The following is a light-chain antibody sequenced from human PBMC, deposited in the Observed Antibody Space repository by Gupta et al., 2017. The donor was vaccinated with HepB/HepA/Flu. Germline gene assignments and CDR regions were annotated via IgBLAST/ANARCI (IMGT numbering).Light chain of an antibody. CDR2: EVS. V-gene: IGLV2-18*02. Sequence: QSALTQPPSVSGSPGQSVTISCTGTSSYVGSYNRVSWYRQPPGTAPKLMIYEVSNRPSGVPDRFSGSKSGNTASLTISGLQAEDEADYYCSSYTSSSTSYVFGTGTKVTVL. CDR1: SSYVGSYNR. J-gene: IGLJ1*01. CDR3: SSYTSSSTSYV.